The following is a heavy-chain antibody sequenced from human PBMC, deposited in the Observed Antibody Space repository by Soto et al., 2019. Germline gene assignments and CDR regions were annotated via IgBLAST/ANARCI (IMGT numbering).Heavy chain of an antibody. V-gene: IGHV3-23*01. D-gene: IGHD5-18*01. CDR3: AKDGGYSYGYSPRYYYGMDV. J-gene: IGHJ6*02. CDR1: GFTFSSYA. Sequence: EVPLLESGGGLVQPGGSLRLSCAASGFTFSSYAMSWVRQAPGKGLEWVSAISGSGGSTYYADSVKGRFTISRDNSKNTLYLQMNSLRAEDTAVYYCAKDGGYSYGYSPRYYYGMDVWGQGTTVTVSS. CDR2: ISGSGGST.